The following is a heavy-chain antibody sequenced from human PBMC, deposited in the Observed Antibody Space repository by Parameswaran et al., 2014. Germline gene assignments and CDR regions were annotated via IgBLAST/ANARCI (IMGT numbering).Heavy chain of an antibody. D-gene: IGHD6-19*01. Sequence: WVRQAPGQRLEWMGWINAGNGNTKYSQKFQGRVTITRDTSASTAYMELSSLRSEDTAVYYCARAGLGGQSWSRIAVAGTTLVYWGQGTLVTVSS. CDR3: ARAGLGGQSWSRIAVAGTTLVY. CDR2: INAGNGNT. V-gene: IGHV1-3*01. J-gene: IGHJ4*02.